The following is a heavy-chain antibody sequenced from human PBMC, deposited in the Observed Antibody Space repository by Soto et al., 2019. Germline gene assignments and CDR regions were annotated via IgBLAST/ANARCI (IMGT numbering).Heavy chain of an antibody. J-gene: IGHJ4*02. CDR1: GGSFSGYY. CDR3: ARDKITGIFDY. CDR2: INHSGST. Sequence: QVQLQQWGAGLLKPSETLSLTCAVYGGSFSGYYWTWIRQPPGTGLEWIGEINHSGSTNYNPSLTSRVTISVDTSKHQFSRKLTSVPAADTAVYYCARDKITGIFDYWGQGTLVTVSS. V-gene: IGHV4-34*01. D-gene: IGHD2-8*02.